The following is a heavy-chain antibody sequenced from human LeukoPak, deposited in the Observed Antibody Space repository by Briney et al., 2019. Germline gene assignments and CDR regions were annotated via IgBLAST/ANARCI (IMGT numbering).Heavy chain of an antibody. D-gene: IGHD6-19*01. CDR3: AREDGGSGWYRGGRNWFDP. CDR1: GYTFTGYY. V-gene: IGHV1-2*02. Sequence: ASVKVSCKASGYTFTGYYMHWVRQAPGQGLEWMGWINPNSGGTNYAQKFQGRVTMTRDTSISAAYMELSRLRSDDTAVYYCAREDGGSGWYRGGRNWFDPWGQGTLVTVSS. J-gene: IGHJ5*02. CDR2: INPNSGGT.